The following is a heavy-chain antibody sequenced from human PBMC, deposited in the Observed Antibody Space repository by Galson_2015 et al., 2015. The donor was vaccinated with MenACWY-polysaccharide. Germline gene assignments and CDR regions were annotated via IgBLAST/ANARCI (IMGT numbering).Heavy chain of an antibody. CDR2: ISSSSTSI. V-gene: IGHV3-48*02. CDR1: GFIFSSHR. Sequence: SLRLSCAASGFIFSSHRMNWVRQAPGRGLEWISYISSSSTSINYADSVKGRFTISRDNAKNSLYLQMNSLRDEDTAVYYCAKSMTILDYWGQGTLVTVPS. J-gene: IGHJ4*02. D-gene: IGHD4/OR15-4a*01. CDR3: AKSMTILDY.